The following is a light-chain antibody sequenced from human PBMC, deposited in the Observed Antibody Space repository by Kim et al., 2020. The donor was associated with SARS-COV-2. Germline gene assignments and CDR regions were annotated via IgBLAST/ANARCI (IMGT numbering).Light chain of an antibody. CDR1: HGVNNY. CDR2: DVS. V-gene: IGKV3-11*01. J-gene: IGKJ4*01. CDR3: QHRSDWRVT. Sequence: LSQGDEDTLSCRASHGVNNYLAWYQQKPGQAPRLLIYDVSTRAIGIPPRFTGSGSGTDFSLTISDLEPEDFAVYYCQHRSDWRVTFGGGTKVDIK.